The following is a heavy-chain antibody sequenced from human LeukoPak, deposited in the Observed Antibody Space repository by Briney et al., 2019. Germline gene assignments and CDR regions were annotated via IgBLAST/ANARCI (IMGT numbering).Heavy chain of an antibody. V-gene: IGHV4-39*02. CDR2: IYYSGST. Sequence: SETLSLTCTVSGGSISGNSYYWGWIRQPPGKGLDWIGSIYYSGSTYYNPSLKSRVTISVDTSKNQFSLKLSSVTAADTAVYYCAREVTMIVVVINATRYNWFDPWGQGTLVTVSS. D-gene: IGHD3-22*01. CDR1: GGSISGNSYY. CDR3: AREVTMIVVVINATRYNWFDP. J-gene: IGHJ5*02.